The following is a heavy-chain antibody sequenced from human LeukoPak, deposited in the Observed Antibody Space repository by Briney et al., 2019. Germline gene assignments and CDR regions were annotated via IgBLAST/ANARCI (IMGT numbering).Heavy chain of an antibody. CDR3: ARRLGGSTNFEY. V-gene: IGHV4-34*01. J-gene: IGHJ4*02. Sequence: SETLSLTCAVYSRSFTGYYWNWIRQSPGKGLEWIGEIDHTGSSSSNPSFKSRVTLSVVTSKNQFSLNLRSVTAADTALYYCARRLGGSTNFEYWGQGTLVTVSS. CDR2: IDHTGSS. D-gene: IGHD5-12*01. CDR1: SRSFTGYY.